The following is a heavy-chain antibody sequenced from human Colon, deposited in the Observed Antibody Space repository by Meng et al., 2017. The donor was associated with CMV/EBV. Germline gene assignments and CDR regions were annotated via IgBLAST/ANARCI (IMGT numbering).Heavy chain of an antibody. CDR1: GFTFRTAW. CDR2: ISSGSSYI. Sequence: GESLKISCAASGFTFRTAWMNWVRQAPGKGLEWVSSISSGSSYIYYADSVKGRFTISRDNANNSLYLQMNSLRAEDTAVYYCARAPSSVVHWFDPWGQGTLVTVSS. CDR3: ARAPSSVVHWFDP. D-gene: IGHD6-6*01. J-gene: IGHJ5*02. V-gene: IGHV3-21*01.